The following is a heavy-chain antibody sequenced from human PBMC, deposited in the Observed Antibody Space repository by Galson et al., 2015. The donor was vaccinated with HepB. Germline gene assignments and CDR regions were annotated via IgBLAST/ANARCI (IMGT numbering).Heavy chain of an antibody. J-gene: IGHJ4*02. D-gene: IGHD3-10*01. CDR2: ISYDGSNK. Sequence: SLRLSCAASGFTFSSYAMHWVRQAPGKGLEWVAVISYDGSNKYYADSVKGRFTISRDNSKNTLYLQMNSLRAEDTAVYYCARGRRNYGSGSLRFYFDYWGQGTLVTVSS. CDR1: GFTFSSYA. CDR3: ARGRRNYGSGSLRFYFDY. V-gene: IGHV3-30-3*01.